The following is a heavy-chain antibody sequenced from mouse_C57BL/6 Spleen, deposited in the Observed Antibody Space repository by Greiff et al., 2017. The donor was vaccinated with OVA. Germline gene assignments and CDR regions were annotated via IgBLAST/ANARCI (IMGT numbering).Heavy chain of an antibody. Sequence: VQLQQPGAELVKPGASVKLSCKASGYTFTSYWMHWVKQRPGQGLEWIGMIHPNSGSTNYNEKFKSKATLTVDKSSSTAYMQLSSLTSEDSAVYYCARDSSGYGLDYWGQGTTLTVSS. CDR1: GYTFTSYW. CDR2: IHPNSGST. CDR3: ARDSSGYGLDY. J-gene: IGHJ2*01. V-gene: IGHV1-64*01. D-gene: IGHD3-2*02.